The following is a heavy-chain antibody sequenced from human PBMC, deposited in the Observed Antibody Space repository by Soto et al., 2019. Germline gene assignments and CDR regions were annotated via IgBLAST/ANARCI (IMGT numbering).Heavy chain of an antibody. CDR3: ARLSSSWSWFDT. V-gene: IGHV1-18*01. D-gene: IGHD6-13*01. CDR2: ISAYNGNT. CDR1: GYTFTSYG. J-gene: IGHJ5*02. Sequence: ASVKVSCKASGYTFTSYGISWVRQAPGQGLEWMGWISAYNGNTNYAQKLQGRVTMTTDTSTSTAYMEMRSLRSDDTAVYYCARLSSSWSWFDTWGPATLVTVSS.